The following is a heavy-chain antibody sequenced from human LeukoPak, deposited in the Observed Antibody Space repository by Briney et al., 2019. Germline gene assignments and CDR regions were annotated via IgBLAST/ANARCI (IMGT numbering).Heavy chain of an antibody. CDR1: GGTFSSYA. D-gene: IGHD5-18*01. J-gene: IGHJ4*02. Sequence: ASVKVSCKASGGTFSSYAISWVRQAPGQGLEWMGIINPSGGSTSYAQKFQGRVTMTRDTSTSTVYMELSSLRSEDTAVYYCARDKDGYSYGSSFDYWGQGTLITVSS. CDR3: ARDKDGYSYGSSFDY. CDR2: INPSGGST. V-gene: IGHV1-46*01.